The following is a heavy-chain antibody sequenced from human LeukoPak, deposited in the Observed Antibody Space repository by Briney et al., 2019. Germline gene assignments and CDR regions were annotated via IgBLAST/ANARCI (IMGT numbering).Heavy chain of an antibody. Sequence: SETLSLTCTVSGGSISSSSYYWGWIRQPPGKGLEWIGSIYYSGSTYYNPSLKSRVTISVDTSKNQFSLKLSSVTAADTAVYYCARVAGAATEYLDCWGQGTLVTVSS. CDR1: GGSISSSSYY. CDR3: ARVAGAATEYLDC. D-gene: IGHD6-13*01. V-gene: IGHV4-39*01. J-gene: IGHJ4*02. CDR2: IYYSGST.